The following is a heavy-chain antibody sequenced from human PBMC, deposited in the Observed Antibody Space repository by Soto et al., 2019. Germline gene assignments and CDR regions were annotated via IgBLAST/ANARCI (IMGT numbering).Heavy chain of an antibody. D-gene: IGHD5-12*01. V-gene: IGHV3-64D*06. CDR2: IRGNGDPP. J-gene: IGHJ4*02. CDR1: GFTFSSYA. CDR3: VKSRGGNNFDFFD. Sequence: GGSLRLSCSATGFTFSSYAMHWVRQAPGKGLEYVSGIRGNGDPPFYADSVKGRFTISRDNSKNTLYLQMSSLSADDTAVYYCVKSRGGNNFDFFDWGQGALVTVSS.